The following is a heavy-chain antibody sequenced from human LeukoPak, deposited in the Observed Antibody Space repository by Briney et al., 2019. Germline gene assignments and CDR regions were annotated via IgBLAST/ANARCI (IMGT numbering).Heavy chain of an antibody. CDR1: GYSIGSGHY. CDR2: INHSGST. Sequence: SETLSLTCSVSGYSIGSGHYWGWIRQPPGKGLEWIGEINHSGSTNYNPSLKSRVTISIDTSKNQFSLQLTSVTAADTAVYYCASLILIAAGSDFWGQGNLVTVSS. CDR3: ASLILIAAGSDF. J-gene: IGHJ4*02. D-gene: IGHD6-13*01. V-gene: IGHV4-38-2*02.